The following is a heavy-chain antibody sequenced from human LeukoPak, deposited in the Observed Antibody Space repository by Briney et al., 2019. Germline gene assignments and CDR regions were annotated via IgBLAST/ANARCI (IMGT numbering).Heavy chain of an antibody. D-gene: IGHD4-17*01. V-gene: IGHV3-30*18. Sequence: PGGSLRLSCAASGFTFSSYGMHWVRQAPGKGLEGVAVISYDGSNKYYADSVKGRFTISRDNSKNTLYLQMNSLRAEDTAVYYCAKDLGLDGDYVDGMDVWGKGTTVTVSS. CDR2: ISYDGSNK. CDR1: GFTFSSYG. J-gene: IGHJ6*04. CDR3: AKDLGLDGDYVDGMDV.